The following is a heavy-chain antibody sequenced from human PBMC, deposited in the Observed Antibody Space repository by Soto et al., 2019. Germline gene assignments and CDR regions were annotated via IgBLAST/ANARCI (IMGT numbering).Heavy chain of an antibody. Sequence: SVKVSCKASGGAFSSYAISWVRQAPGQGLEWMGGIIPIFGTANYAQKFQGRVTITADESKNQFSLKLSSVTAADTAVYYCARAFWSLQYFDYWGQGTLVTVSS. CDR3: ARAFWSLQYFDY. D-gene: IGHD1-1*01. J-gene: IGHJ4*02. V-gene: IGHV1-69*13. CDR1: GGAFSSYA. CDR2: IIPIFGTA.